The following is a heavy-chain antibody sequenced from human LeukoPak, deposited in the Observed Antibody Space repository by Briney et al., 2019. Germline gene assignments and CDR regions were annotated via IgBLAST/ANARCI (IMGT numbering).Heavy chain of an antibody. Sequence: ASVTDSFKASGYTFTDYYMDWVRPARGQGGEGMGWMNHNSGGTNYTQKFWGRVTMTRDTTRSTDYMDVSRLRYADTRVYNCARDGVSYYASSGYYYFHHWGQGTLVTVSS. CDR2: MNHNSGGT. V-gene: IGHV1-2*02. D-gene: IGHD3-22*01. CDR3: ARDGVSYYASSGYYYFHH. CDR1: GYTFTDYY. J-gene: IGHJ1*01.